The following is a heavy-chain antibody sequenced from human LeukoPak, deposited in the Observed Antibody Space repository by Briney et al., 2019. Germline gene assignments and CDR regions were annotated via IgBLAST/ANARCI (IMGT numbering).Heavy chain of an antibody. CDR1: GFTFSSYW. V-gene: IGHV3-33*08. J-gene: IGHJ4*02. CDR2: IWNDGSNK. CDR3: ARAEGPYSSGWYIFDY. Sequence: GGSLRLSCAASGFTFSSYWMNWARQAPGKGLEWVAVIWNDGSNKYYADSVKGRFTISRDNSKNTLYLQMNSLRAEDTAVYYCARAEGPYSSGWYIFDYWGQGTLVTVSS. D-gene: IGHD6-19*01.